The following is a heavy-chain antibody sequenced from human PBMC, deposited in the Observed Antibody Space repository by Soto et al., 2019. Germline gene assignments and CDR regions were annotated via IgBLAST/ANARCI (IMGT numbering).Heavy chain of an antibody. Sequence: SQTLSLTCAISGDSVSSNTASWNWIRQSPSRGLEWLGRTYFRSKWYNDYAVSVKSRIIINPDTSNNQFSLQLNSVTPEDTAVYFCAKGDNLGPKTGYAFDPWGQGIIVTCSS. CDR3: AKGDNLGPKTGYAFDP. CDR1: GDSVSSNTAS. D-gene: IGHD5-12*01. J-gene: IGHJ5*02. V-gene: IGHV6-1*01. CDR2: TYFRSKWYN.